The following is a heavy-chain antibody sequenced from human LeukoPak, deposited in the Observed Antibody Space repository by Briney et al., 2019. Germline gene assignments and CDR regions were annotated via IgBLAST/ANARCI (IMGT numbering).Heavy chain of an antibody. V-gene: IGHV3-48*02. CDR1: GFTFSIHS. CDR3: ARVQTSAFDI. J-gene: IGHJ3*02. D-gene: IGHD1-1*01. CDR2: ITSRSTTK. Sequence: GGALRLSCAASGFTFSIHSMNWVRQAPGRGLEWVSYITSRSTTKQYADSVKGRFTISRENAKNSLYLQMNSLRDEDTAVYYCARVQTSAFDIWGQGTMVTVSS.